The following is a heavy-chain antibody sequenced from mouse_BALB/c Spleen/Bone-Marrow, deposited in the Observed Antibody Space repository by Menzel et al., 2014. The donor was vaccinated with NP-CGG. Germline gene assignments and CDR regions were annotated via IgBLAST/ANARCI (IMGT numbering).Heavy chain of an antibody. J-gene: IGHJ2*01. CDR3: ARQGDGYFDY. D-gene: IGHD2-3*01. CDR1: GFTFSSYA. CDR2: ISSGGSYT. Sequence: DVMLVESGGGLVKPGGSLKPSCAASGFTFSSYAMSWVRQTPEKRLEWVATISSGGSYTYYPDSVKGRFTISRDNAKNTLYLQMSSLRSEDTAIYNCARQGDGYFDYWGQGTTLTVSS. V-gene: IGHV5-9-3*01.